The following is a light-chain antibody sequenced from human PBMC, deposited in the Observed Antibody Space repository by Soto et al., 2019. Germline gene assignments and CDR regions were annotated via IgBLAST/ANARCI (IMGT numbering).Light chain of an antibody. Sequence: SYELTQPPSVPVAPGQTAWSTCGGNDMGTKSVHWYQQRPGQAPILVVSDYSERPSRIPERFSDSNSGNTATLTIRRVEAGDEADYYCQVCDSRNDHWVFGGGTTLTVL. V-gene: IGLV3-21*02. CDR1: DMGTKS. CDR2: DYS. CDR3: QVCDSRNDHWV. J-gene: IGLJ3*02.